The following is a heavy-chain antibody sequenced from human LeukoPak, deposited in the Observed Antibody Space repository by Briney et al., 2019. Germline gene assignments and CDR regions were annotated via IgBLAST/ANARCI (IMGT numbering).Heavy chain of an antibody. CDR2: VSGSGGST. V-gene: IGHV3-23*01. D-gene: IGHD6-19*01. CDR3: AKDPVAGTTSHFFHY. CDR1: GFTFRSYA. Sequence: PGVSLRLSCAASGFTFRSYAMSWVRQAQGRGLEWVSAVSGSGGSTYYADSVKGRFTISRDNSKNTLYLQMNSLRAEDTAVYYCAKDPVAGTTSHFFHYWGQGTPVTVSS. J-gene: IGHJ4*02.